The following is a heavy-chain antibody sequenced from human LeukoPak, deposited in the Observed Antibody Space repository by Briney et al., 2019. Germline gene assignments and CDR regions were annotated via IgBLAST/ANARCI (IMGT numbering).Heavy chain of an antibody. Sequence: GGSLRLSCAASGFSFSSYVMSWVRQAPGKGLEWVAVISNDGTDKYYADSVKGRFTISRDNSENTLYLQLNSLRPEDTAVYYCARVRVILTTMASFSYWGLGTLVTVSS. J-gene: IGHJ4*02. CDR2: ISNDGTDK. V-gene: IGHV3-30-3*01. CDR1: GFSFSSYV. CDR3: ARVRVILTTMASFSY. D-gene: IGHD3-9*01.